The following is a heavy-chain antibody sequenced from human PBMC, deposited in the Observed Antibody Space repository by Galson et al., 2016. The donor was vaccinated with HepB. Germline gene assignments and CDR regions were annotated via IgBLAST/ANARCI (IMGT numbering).Heavy chain of an antibody. CDR3: VRERWAMIRGHFDY. V-gene: IGHV3-33*01. CDR2: IWYDGSNI. D-gene: IGHD3-22*01. J-gene: IGHJ4*02. CDR1: GFTFSDYG. Sequence: SLRLSCAASGFTFSDYGMHWVRQAPGKGLEWVAVIWYDGSNIFYADSVTGRFTISRDKKTLYLQMNSLRAEDTAVYYCVRERWAMIRGHFDYWGQGTLVTVSS.